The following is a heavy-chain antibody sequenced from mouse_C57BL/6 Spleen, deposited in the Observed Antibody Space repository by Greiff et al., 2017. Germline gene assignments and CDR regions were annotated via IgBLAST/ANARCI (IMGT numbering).Heavy chain of an antibody. V-gene: IGHV5-12*01. CDR3: ARQIYSYGSSYIDY. Sequence: EVQLVESGGGLVQPGGSLKLSCAASGFTFSDYYMYWVRQTPEKRLEWVAYICNGGGSTYYPDTVKGRFTISRDNAKNTLYLQMSLLTSEDTAKYYCARQIYSYGSSYIDYWGQGTTLTVSS. D-gene: IGHD1-1*01. J-gene: IGHJ2*01. CDR1: GFTFSDYY. CDR2: ICNGGGST.